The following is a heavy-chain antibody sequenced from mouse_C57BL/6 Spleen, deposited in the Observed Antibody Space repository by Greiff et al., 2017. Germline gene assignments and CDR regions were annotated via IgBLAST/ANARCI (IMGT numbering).Heavy chain of an antibody. CDR2: IYPGDGDT. CDR3: ARSGNYYGSRSAMDY. V-gene: IGHV1-80*01. Sequence: VQLQQSGAELVKPGASVKISCKASGYAFSSYWMNWVKQRPGKGLEWIGQIYPGDGDTNYNGKFKGKATLTADKSSSTAYLQLSSLPSEDSAVYFCARSGNYYGSRSAMDYWGQGTSVTVSS. D-gene: IGHD1-1*01. CDR1: GYAFSSYW. J-gene: IGHJ4*01.